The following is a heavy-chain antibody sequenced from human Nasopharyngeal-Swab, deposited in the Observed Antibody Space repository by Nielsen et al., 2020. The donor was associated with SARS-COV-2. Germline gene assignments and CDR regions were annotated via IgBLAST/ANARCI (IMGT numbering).Heavy chain of an antibody. V-gene: IGHV3-21*01. Sequence: GGSLRLSCAASGFTFSSYSMNWVRQAPGKGLEWVSSISSSSSYIYYADSVKGRFTISRDNAKNSLYLQMNSLRAEDTGVYYCARGRVRSYWFDPWGQGTLVTVSS. D-gene: IGHD3-10*01. CDR3: ARGRVRSYWFDP. CDR2: ISSSSSYI. J-gene: IGHJ5*02. CDR1: GFTFSSYS.